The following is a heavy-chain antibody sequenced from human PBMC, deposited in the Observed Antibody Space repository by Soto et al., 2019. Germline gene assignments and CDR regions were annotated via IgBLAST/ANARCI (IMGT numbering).Heavy chain of an antibody. CDR2: ISAYNGNT. Sequence: GASVKVSCKASGYTFTSYGISWVRQAPGQGLEWMGWISAYNGNTNYAQKLQGRVTMTTDTSTSTAYMELRSLRSDDTAVYYCAREHPDYGDYEPPFDYWGQGTLVTVSS. V-gene: IGHV1-18*01. CDR1: GYTFTSYG. CDR3: AREHPDYGDYEPPFDY. J-gene: IGHJ4*02. D-gene: IGHD4-17*01.